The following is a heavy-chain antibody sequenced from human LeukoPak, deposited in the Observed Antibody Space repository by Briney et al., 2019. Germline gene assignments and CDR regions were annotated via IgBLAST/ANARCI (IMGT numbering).Heavy chain of an antibody. CDR3: ARDGYHYYGSGTYFGYYYMDV. D-gene: IGHD3-10*01. CDR2: ISGSGSAI. Sequence: PGGSLRLSCAASGFTFSSYEMNWVRQAPGKGLEWVSYISGSGSAIYYADCVKGRFTISRDNAKNSLYLQMNSLRAEDTAVYYCARDGYHYYGSGTYFGYYYMDVWGKGTTVTISS. J-gene: IGHJ6*03. V-gene: IGHV3-48*03. CDR1: GFTFSSYE.